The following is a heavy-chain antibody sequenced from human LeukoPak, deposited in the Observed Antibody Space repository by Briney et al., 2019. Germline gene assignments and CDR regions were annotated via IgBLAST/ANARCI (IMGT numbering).Heavy chain of an antibody. CDR2: IYTSGST. Sequence: PSETLSLTCTVSGGSISSYYCSWIRQPAGRGLEWIGRIYTSGSTNYNPSLKSRVTISLDTSKNQFSLKLSSVTAADTAVYYCARGKRGYDILTGYSQYNYFDPWGQGALVTVSS. J-gene: IGHJ5*02. CDR3: ARGKRGYDILTGYSQYNYFDP. V-gene: IGHV4-4*07. D-gene: IGHD3-9*01. CDR1: GGSISSYY.